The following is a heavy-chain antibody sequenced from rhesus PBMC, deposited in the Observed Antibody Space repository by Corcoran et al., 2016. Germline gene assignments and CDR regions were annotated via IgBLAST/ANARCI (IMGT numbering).Heavy chain of an antibody. V-gene: IGHV4S7*01. J-gene: IGHJ4*01. CDR1: GGSISGYYL. Sequence: QVQLQESGPGVVKPSETLSLTCAVSGGSISGYYLWSWIRQPPGKGLEWIGYIYGGSGSTSYNPSLKSRVIMSIDTSKNQFARKLSSVTAADTAVYYCSRDFSSWAFFDYWGQGVLVTVSS. CDR2: IYGGSGST. D-gene: IGHD6-13*01. CDR3: SRDFSSWAFFDY.